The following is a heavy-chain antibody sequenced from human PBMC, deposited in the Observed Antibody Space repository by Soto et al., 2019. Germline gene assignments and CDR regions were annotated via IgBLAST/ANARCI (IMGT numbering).Heavy chain of an antibody. CDR3: WVNSRYSAYDDY. D-gene: IGHD5-12*01. J-gene: IGHJ4*02. CDR1: GFTFSNYA. V-gene: IGHV3-23*01. CDR2: ISTSGGST. Sequence: EVQLLESGGGLVQPGGSLRLSCAASGFTFSNYAMGWVRQAPGKGLEWVSGISTSGGSTYYADSVKGRFTISRDNSENTLYLQMNSLRAEDTAVYYLWVNSRYSAYDDYWGQGTRGTVSS.